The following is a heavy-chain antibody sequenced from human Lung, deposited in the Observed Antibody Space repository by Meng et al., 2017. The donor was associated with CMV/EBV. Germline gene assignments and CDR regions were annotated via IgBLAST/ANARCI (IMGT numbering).Heavy chain of an antibody. CDR2: IYYSGST. Sequence: GRISTGGYYWSWIRHHPGNGLEWLRYIYYSGSTYYNPSLKSRVTISVATSKNQFSPKLSSVTAADTAVYYCARGPSAVTVGRVGLDYWGQGTLVTVSS. J-gene: IGHJ4*02. V-gene: IGHV4-31*02. CDR1: GRISTGGYY. CDR3: ARGPSAVTVGRVGLDY. D-gene: IGHD6-19*01.